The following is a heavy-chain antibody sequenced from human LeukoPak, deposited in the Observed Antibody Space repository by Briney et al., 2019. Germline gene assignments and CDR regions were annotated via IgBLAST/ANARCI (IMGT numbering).Heavy chain of an antibody. Sequence: GGSLRLSCAASGFTFSSYAMAWVRQAPGKGLEWVSAISGSGAGTYYADSVKGRFTISRDNSKNTLYLQMDSLRAEDTALYYCAKERSFGTWLGDYWGQGTLVTVSS. CDR1: GFTFSSYA. CDR3: AKERSFGTWLGDY. V-gene: IGHV3-23*01. J-gene: IGHJ4*02. CDR2: ISGSGAGT. D-gene: IGHD2/OR15-2a*01.